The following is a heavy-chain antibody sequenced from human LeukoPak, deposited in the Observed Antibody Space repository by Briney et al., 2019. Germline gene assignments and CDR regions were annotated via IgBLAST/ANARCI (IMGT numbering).Heavy chain of an antibody. D-gene: IGHD4-17*01. V-gene: IGHV1-69*13. CDR1: GGTFSSYA. CDR3: ARVESGATVTSYYYYMDV. Sequence: SVKVPCKASGGTFSSYAISWVRQAPGQGLEWMGGIIPIFGTANYAQKFQGRVTITADESTSTAYMELSSLRSEDTAVYYCARVESGATVTSYYYYMDVWGKGTTVTVSS. J-gene: IGHJ6*03. CDR2: IIPIFGTA.